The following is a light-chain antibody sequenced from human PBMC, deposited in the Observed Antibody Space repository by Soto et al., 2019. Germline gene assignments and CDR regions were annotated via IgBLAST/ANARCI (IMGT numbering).Light chain of an antibody. CDR2: AAT. V-gene: IGKV1-39*01. Sequence: DIQMPQSPSSLSASVGDTVSITCRAGQTFNNYLNWYQHKPGKVPKLLIYAATALQSGVPSRFSASASGTNFTITITNVQPEDCGTYYCQQSYTSQQTFGQGTKLEI. CDR3: QQSYTSQQT. J-gene: IGKJ2*01. CDR1: QTFNNY.